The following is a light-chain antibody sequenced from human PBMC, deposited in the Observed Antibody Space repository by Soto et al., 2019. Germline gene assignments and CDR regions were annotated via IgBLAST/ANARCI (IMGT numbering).Light chain of an antibody. Sequence: EVGLTQSPGTLSLSPGESATLSCWASQTITSNYLAWFQHKPGQAPRLLIYGASIRAAGIPDRFSGSGSGTDFTLTISRLEPEDFAVYYCQQAGSSPYTFGPGTKLENK. V-gene: IGKV3-20*01. CDR2: GAS. CDR1: QTITSNY. CDR3: QQAGSSPYT. J-gene: IGKJ2*01.